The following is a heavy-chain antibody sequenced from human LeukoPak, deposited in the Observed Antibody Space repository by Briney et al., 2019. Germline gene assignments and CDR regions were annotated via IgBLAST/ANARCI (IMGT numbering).Heavy chain of an antibody. Sequence: ASVKVSCKASGGTFSSYAIGWVRQAPGQGLEWMGGIIPIFGTANYAQKFQGRVTITTDESTSTAYMELSSLRSEDTAVYYCARGGIAVAGFDYWGQGTLVTVSS. CDR3: ARGGIAVAGFDY. CDR1: GGTFSSYA. CDR2: IIPIFGTA. D-gene: IGHD6-19*01. J-gene: IGHJ4*02. V-gene: IGHV1-69*05.